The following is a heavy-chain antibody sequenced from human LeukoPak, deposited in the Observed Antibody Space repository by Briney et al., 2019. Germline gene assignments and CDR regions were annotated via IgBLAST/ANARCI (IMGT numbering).Heavy chain of an antibody. V-gene: IGHV3-53*01. CDR3: ASSAEDGYTLPFDY. CDR2: IYSGGST. D-gene: IGHD5-24*01. J-gene: IGHJ4*02. CDR1: GFTVSSNY. Sequence: GGSLRLSCAASGFTVSSNYMSWVRQAPGKGLEWVSVIYSGGSTYYADSVKGRFTISRDNSKNTLYLQMNSLRAEDTAVYYCASSAEDGYTLPFDYWGQGTLVTVSS.